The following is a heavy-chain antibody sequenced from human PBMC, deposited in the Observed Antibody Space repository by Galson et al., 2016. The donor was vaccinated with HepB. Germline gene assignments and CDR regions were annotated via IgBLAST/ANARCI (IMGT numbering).Heavy chain of an antibody. CDR2: ISYDGTNR. Sequence: LRLSCAASGFSFSRYGMHWVRQAPGKGLEDVAVISYDGTNRYYANSVKGRFIISRENTKNTLDLQMNSMRTEDTAVYYCAKDPWNPDYATRDIRDQFDPWCQGTLVTVSS. J-gene: IGHJ5*02. CDR3: AKDPWNPDYATRDIRDQFDP. CDR1: GFSFSRYG. V-gene: IGHV3-30*18. D-gene: IGHD2-8*01.